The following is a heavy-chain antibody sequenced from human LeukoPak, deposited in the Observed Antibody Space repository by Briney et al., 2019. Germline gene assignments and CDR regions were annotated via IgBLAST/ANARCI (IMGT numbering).Heavy chain of an antibody. J-gene: IGHJ4*02. V-gene: IGHV4-61*08. CDR2: IYYSGST. CDR3: VRRYYDSLTGYSSDGY. CDR1: GDSISSGDYY. Sequence: SETLSLTCTVSGDSISSGDYYWSWIRQPPGKGLEWIGYIYYSGSTNYNPSLKSRVTISVDTSKNQFSLMLYSVTAADTAVYYCVRRYYDSLTGYSSDGYWGQGTLVTVSS. D-gene: IGHD3-9*01.